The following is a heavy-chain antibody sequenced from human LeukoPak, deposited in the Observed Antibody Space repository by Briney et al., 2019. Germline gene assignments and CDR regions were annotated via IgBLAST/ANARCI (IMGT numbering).Heavy chain of an antibody. Sequence: SETLSLTCAVYGGSFSGYYWSWIRQPPGKGLEWIGEINHSGSTNYNPSLKSRVTISVDTSKNQFSLKLSSVTAADTAVYYCATGYYDILTGSGNWFDPWGQGTLVTVSS. CDR1: GGSFSGYY. D-gene: IGHD3-9*01. J-gene: IGHJ5*02. CDR2: INHSGST. CDR3: ATGYYDILTGSGNWFDP. V-gene: IGHV4-34*01.